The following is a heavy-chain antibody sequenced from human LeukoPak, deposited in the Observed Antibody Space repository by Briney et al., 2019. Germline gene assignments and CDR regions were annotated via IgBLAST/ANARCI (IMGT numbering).Heavy chain of an antibody. CDR1: GGSISSYD. CDR2: IYTSGSP. CDR3: ARGAPTKGLDY. J-gene: IGHJ4*02. D-gene: IGHD1-26*01. Sequence: SETLSLTCTVSGGSISSYDWSWIRQPAGKGLEWIGRIYTSGSPNYNPSLKSRVTMSVGTSKNQFSLKLSSVTAADTAVYYCARGAPTKGLDYWGQGTLVTVSS. V-gene: IGHV4-4*07.